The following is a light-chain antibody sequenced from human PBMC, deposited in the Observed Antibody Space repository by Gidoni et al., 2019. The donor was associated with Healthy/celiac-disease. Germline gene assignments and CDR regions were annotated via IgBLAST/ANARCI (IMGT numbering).Light chain of an antibody. CDR1: QDISNY. CDR2: DAS. V-gene: IGKV1-33*01. CDR3: QQYDNLPRYT. J-gene: IGKJ2*01. Sequence: DIQMTQSPSSLSASVGDRVTITCQASQDISNYLNWYQQKPGKAPKLLNYDASNLETGVPSRFSGSGSGTDFTFTISSLQPEDIATYYCQQYDNLPRYTFXQXTKLEIK.